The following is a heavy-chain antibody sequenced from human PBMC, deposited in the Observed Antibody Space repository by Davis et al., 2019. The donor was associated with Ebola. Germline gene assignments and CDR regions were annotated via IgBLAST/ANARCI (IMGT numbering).Heavy chain of an antibody. V-gene: IGHV1-69*04. CDR3: TAVYYGGNPQGEY. Sequence: SVKVSCKASGGTFSSYAISWVRQAPGQGLEWMGRIIPILGIANYAQKFQGRVTITADKSTSTAYMELSSLRSEDTAVYYCTAVYYGGNPQGEYWGQGTLVTVSS. J-gene: IGHJ4*02. CDR1: GGTFSSYA. D-gene: IGHD4-23*01. CDR2: IIPILGIA.